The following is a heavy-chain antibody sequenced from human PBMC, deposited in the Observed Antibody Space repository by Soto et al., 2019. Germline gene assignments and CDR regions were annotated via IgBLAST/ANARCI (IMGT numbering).Heavy chain of an antibody. Sequence: DVQLLESGGDWVQPGGSLRLSCAASGFTFSKYAMIWVRQAPGKGQEWVSGITGSGGTIEYAASVKGRFTISRDNSKNTVYLQMNSLRAEDTAMYYCAKDAVYADGLWLVADWGPGTLVTVSS. J-gene: IGHJ4*02. CDR3: AKDAVYADGLWLVAD. D-gene: IGHD6-19*01. CDR1: GFTFSKYA. CDR2: ITGSGGTI. V-gene: IGHV3-23*01.